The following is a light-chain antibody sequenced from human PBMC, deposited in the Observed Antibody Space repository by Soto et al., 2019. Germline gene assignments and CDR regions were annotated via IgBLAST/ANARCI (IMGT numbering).Light chain of an antibody. CDR3: QQYNSS. CDR2: KAS. Sequence: DIQMTQSPSTLSASVGDRVTITCRASQSISNWLAWYQQKPGKAPKLLIYKASSLEGGVPSRFSGSGSGTEFTLTISSLQPDDFASYYCQQYNSSFGQGTKVDIK. V-gene: IGKV1-5*03. CDR1: QSISNW. J-gene: IGKJ1*01.